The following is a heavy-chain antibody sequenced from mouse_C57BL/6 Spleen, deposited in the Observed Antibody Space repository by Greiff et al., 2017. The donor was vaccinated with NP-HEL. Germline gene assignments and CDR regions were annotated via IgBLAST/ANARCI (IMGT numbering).Heavy chain of an antibody. CDR1: GYTFTSYW. J-gene: IGHJ1*03. Sequence: VQLQQPGAELVKPGASVKLSCKASGYTFTSYWMQWVKQRPGQGLEWIGEIDPSDSYTNYNQKFKGKATLTVDTSSSTAYMQLSSLTSEDSAVYYCARNYGNSYWYFDVWGTGTTVTVSS. CDR2: IDPSDSYT. CDR3: ARNYGNSYWYFDV. V-gene: IGHV1-50*01. D-gene: IGHD2-1*01.